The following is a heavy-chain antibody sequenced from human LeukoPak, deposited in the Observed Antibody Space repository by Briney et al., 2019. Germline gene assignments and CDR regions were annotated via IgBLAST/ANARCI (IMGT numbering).Heavy chain of an antibody. V-gene: IGHV4-59*01. Sequence: PSETLSLTCTVSGGSISSYYWSWIRQPPGKGLEWIGYIYYSGSTNYNPSLKSRVTISVDTSENQFSLKLSSVTAADTAVYYCARAAVATKDDYYYYYYMDVWGKGTTVTVSS. CDR2: IYYSGST. CDR3: ARAAVATKDDYYYYYYMDV. CDR1: GGSISSYY. J-gene: IGHJ6*03. D-gene: IGHD5-12*01.